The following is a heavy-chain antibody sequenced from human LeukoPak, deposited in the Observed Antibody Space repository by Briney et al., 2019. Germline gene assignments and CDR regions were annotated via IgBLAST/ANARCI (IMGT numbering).Heavy chain of an antibody. CDR2: IRYDESNE. D-gene: IGHD3-10*01. J-gene: IGHJ3*02. V-gene: IGHV3-30*02. CDR3: ARALSGITLAFDI. CDR1: GFTFSNYG. Sequence: GGSLRLSCAASGFTFSNYGMHWVRQAPGKGLEWVAFIRYDESNEYYADSVKGRFTISRDNSKNTLYLQMNSLRAEDTALYYCARALSGITLAFDIWGQGTMVTVSS.